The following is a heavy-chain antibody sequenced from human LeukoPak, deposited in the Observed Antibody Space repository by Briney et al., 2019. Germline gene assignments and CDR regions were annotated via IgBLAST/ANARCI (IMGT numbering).Heavy chain of an antibody. V-gene: IGHV3-74*01. CDR2: ISTDGSST. D-gene: IGHD2/OR15-2a*01. CDR1: GFTLSRYW. Sequence: GGSLRLFCAASGFTLSRYWMHWLRQAPGKGLVWVSRISTDGSSTSYADSVKGRFTISRDNGKNTLYLQMNSLRAEDTAVYYCASYLTSIPSGMDVWGQGTTVPVSS. CDR3: ASYLTSIPSGMDV. J-gene: IGHJ6*02.